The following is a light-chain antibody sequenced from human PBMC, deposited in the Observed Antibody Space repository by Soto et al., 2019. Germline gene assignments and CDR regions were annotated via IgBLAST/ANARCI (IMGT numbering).Light chain of an antibody. J-gene: IGLJ1*01. V-gene: IGLV2-8*01. CDR2: EVS. Sequence: QSVLTQPPSASGSPGQSVTISCTGTSSDVGGYNYVSWYQQHPGKAPKLMIYEVSKRPSGVPDRFSGSKSGNTASLTVSGLHADDEADYYCSSYAGSNRVFGTGTKLPS. CDR1: SSDVGGYNY. CDR3: SSYAGSNRV.